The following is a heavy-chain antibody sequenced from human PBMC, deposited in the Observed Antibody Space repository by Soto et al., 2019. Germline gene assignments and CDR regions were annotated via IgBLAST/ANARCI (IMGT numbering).Heavy chain of an antibody. CDR3: AKEHAQKQWLVLRIPEGWDY. CDR2: ISYDGSNK. CDR1: GFTFSSYG. J-gene: IGHJ4*02. D-gene: IGHD6-19*01. V-gene: IGHV3-30*18. Sequence: QVQLVESGGGVVQPGRSLRLSCAASGFTFSSYGRHWVRQAPGKGLEWVAVISYDGSNKYYADSVKGRFTISRDNSKNTLYLQMNSLRAEDTAVYYCAKEHAQKQWLVLRIPEGWDYWGQGTLVTVSS.